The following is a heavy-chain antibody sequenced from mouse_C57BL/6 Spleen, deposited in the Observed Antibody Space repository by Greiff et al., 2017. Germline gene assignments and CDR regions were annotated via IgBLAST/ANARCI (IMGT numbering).Heavy chain of an antibody. J-gene: IGHJ4*01. D-gene: IGHD2-4*01. CDR1: GYTFTSYW. CDR2: IYPGSGST. Sequence: QVQLQQPGAELVKPGASVKMSCKASGYTFTSYWITWVKQRPGKGLEWIGDIYPGSGSTNYNEKFKSKATLTVDTSSSTAYMQLSSLTSEDSAVYDGARGGLRGRTYYCAMDYWGQGTSVTVSS. CDR3: ARGGLRGRTYYCAMDY. V-gene: IGHV1-55*01.